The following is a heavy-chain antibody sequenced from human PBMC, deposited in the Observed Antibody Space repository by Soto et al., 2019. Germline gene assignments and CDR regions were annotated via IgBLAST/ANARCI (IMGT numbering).Heavy chain of an antibody. V-gene: IGHV4-61*01. CDR3: AREGELQPLSP. D-gene: IGHD3-10*01. J-gene: IGHJ5*02. Sequence: ETLSLTCAFSGGSVNSGNYYWTWIRQPPGKGLEWIGYIYYSGSTNYNPSLKSRVTISVDTSKNQFSLKLSSVTAADTAVYYCAREGELQPLSPWGQGTLVTVSS. CDR1: GGSVNSGNYY. CDR2: IYYSGST.